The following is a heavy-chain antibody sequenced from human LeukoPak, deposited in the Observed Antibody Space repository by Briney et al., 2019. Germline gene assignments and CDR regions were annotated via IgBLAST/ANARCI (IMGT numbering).Heavy chain of an antibody. CDR1: EFTFSSYS. Sequence: PGGSLRLSCAASEFTFSSYSMNWVRQAPGKGLEWVSSISSSSNYIYLADSVKGRFTISRDNAKNSLYLRMNSLRAEDTAVYYCARVVSENWFDPSGQGTLVTVSS. V-gene: IGHV3-21*01. CDR2: ISSSSNYI. J-gene: IGHJ5*02. D-gene: IGHD1-14*01. CDR3: ARVVSENWFDP.